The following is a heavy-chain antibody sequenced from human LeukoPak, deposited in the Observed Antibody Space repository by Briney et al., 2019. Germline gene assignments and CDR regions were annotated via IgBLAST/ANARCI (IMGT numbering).Heavy chain of an antibody. CDR2: MWYDGSNK. D-gene: IGHD5-18*01. V-gene: IGHV3-33*08. J-gene: IGHJ4*02. CDR3: AREDTSLVIAY. CDR1: GFTFDDYA. Sequence: GGSLRLSCAASGFTFDDYAMHWVRQAPGKGLEWVAVMWYDGSNKYYTDSVKGRFTISRDNSKNTLYLQMNSLRAEDTAVYYCAREDTSLVIAYWGQGTLVTVSS.